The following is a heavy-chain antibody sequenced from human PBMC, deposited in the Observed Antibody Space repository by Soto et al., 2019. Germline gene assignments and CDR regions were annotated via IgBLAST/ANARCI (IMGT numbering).Heavy chain of an antibody. V-gene: IGHV4-59*01. CDR2: IYYSGST. CDR1: GGSISNYY. CDR3: ARAGNYYALGCSDY. Sequence: QVQLQESGPGLVKPSETLSLTCTVSGGSISNYYWSWIRQPPGKGLEWIGYIYYSGSTNYNPSLKSRVTISVDTSKNQFSLKLSSVTAADTAVYYCARAGNYYALGCSDYWGQGTLVTVSS. J-gene: IGHJ4*02. D-gene: IGHD3-22*01.